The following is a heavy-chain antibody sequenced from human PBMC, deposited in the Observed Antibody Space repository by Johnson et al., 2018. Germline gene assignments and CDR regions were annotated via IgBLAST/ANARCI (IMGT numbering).Heavy chain of an antibody. J-gene: IGHJ4*02. D-gene: IGHD3-10*02. V-gene: IGHV3-7*04. Sequence: VQLVESGGGLVQPGGSLKLFCAVSGFTFDNYWMSWVRQAPGKGLEWVASIKQDGSETYYVDSVKGRFTIPRDNAKNSLYMQMSSLRVEDTAVYSCARGVRGGGYVDDWGQGTLVTVAS. CDR1: GFTFDNYW. CDR2: IKQDGSET. CDR3: ARGVRGGGYVDD.